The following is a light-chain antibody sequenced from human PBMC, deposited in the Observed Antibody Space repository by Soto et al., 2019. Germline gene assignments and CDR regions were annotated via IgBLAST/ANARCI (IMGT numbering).Light chain of an antibody. J-gene: IGLJ1*01. Sequence: QSVLTQPRSVSGSPGQSVTISCTGTSSDVGGYNYVSWYQQHPGKAPKLMIYDVSKRPSGVPDRFSGSKSGNTASLTISGLQAEDEADYYCCSYAGSFPYVFGTGTKVTVX. V-gene: IGLV2-11*01. CDR3: CSYAGSFPYV. CDR2: DVS. CDR1: SSDVGGYNY.